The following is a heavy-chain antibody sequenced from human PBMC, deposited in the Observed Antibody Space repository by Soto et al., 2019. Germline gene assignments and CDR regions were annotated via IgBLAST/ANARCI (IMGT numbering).Heavy chain of an antibody. D-gene: IGHD3-10*01. CDR2: IYSGGST. J-gene: IGHJ6*02. CDR1: GFTVSSNY. V-gene: IGHV3-53*01. CDR3: ASPGPTSTYYYYYGMDV. Sequence: GGSLRLSCAASGFTVSSNYRSWVRQAPGKGLEWVSVIYSGGSTYYADSVKGRFTISRDNSKNTLYLQMNSLRAEDTAVYYCASPGPTSTYYYYYGMDVWGQGTTVTVYS.